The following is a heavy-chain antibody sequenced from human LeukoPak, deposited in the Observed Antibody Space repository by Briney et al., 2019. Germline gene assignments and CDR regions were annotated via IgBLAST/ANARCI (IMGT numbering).Heavy chain of an antibody. CDR2: ISWNSGSI. D-gene: IGHD3-10*01. CDR3: AKRRGPYYGSGSYFDY. J-gene: IGHJ4*02. V-gene: IGHV3-9*01. Sequence: SGGSLRLSCAASGFTFDDYAMHWVRQAPGKGLEWVSGISWNSGSIGYADSVKGRFTTSRDNAKNSLYLQMNSLRAEDTALYYCAKRRGPYYGSGSYFDYWGQGTLVTVSS. CDR1: GFTFDDYA.